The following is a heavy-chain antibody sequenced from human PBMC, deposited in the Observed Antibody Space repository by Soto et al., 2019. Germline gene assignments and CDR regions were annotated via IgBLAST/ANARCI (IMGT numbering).Heavy chain of an antibody. Sequence: GGSLGLSCAASGFTFSTYGMHWVRQAPNKGLEKVAVISYDGSNKYYADTVKGRFTISRDNSKKTLSLQMNSMRAEDTALYYCAKQGSSSCSPFYFDYWAQGTLVTVSS. D-gene: IGHD6-13*01. V-gene: IGHV3-30*18. CDR1: GFTFSTYG. J-gene: IGHJ4*02. CDR2: ISYDGSNK. CDR3: AKQGSSSCSPFYFDY.